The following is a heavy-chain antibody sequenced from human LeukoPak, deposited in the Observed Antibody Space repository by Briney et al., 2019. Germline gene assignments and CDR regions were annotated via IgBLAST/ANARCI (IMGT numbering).Heavy chain of an antibody. D-gene: IGHD6-13*01. CDR3: ARDNIPVAGTGLSWFDP. J-gene: IGHJ5*02. Sequence: SQTLSLTCTVSGGALSSGGYYWTWIRQPPGKGLEWIGNIYHSGTPYYNPSLKSRVTLSVDRSKNQFSLKMTSVTAADTAVYYCARDNIPVAGTGLSWFDPWGQGTLATVSS. V-gene: IGHV4-30-2*01. CDR2: IYHSGTP. CDR1: GGALSSGGYY.